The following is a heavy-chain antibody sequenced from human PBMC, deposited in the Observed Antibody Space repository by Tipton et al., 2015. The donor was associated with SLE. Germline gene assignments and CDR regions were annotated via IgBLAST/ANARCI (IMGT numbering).Heavy chain of an antibody. V-gene: IGHV4-59*01. CDR2: IYYSGST. D-gene: IGHD5-24*01. Sequence: TLSLTCAVYGGSFSGYYWSWIRQPPGKGLEWIGYIYYSGSTNYNPSLKSRVTISVDTSKNQFSLKLSSVTAADTAVYYCARGRADGYNLDYWGQGTLVTVSS. J-gene: IGHJ4*02. CDR1: GGSFSGYY. CDR3: ARGRADGYNLDY.